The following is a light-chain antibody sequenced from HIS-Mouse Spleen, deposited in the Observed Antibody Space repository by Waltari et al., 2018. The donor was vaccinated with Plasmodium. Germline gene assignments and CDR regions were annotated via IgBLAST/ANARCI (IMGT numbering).Light chain of an antibody. V-gene: IGKV1-39*01. J-gene: IGKJ1*01. CDR2: AAS. Sequence: DIQMTQSPSSLSASVGDRVTITCRASQSISSYLNWYQQKPGKAPKLLIYAASSLQSWVPSRFSGSGSGTDFTLSISSLQPEDVATYYCQQSYSTWTFGQGTKVEIK. CDR3: QQSYSTWT. CDR1: QSISSY.